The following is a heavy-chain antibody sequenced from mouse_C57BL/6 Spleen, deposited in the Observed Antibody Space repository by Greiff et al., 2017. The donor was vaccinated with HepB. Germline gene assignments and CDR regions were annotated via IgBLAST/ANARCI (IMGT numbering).Heavy chain of an antibody. CDR3: ARYIYYYAMDY. CDR1: GFTFTDYY. J-gene: IGHJ4*01. Sequence: EVMLVESGGGLVQPGGSLSLSCAASGFTFTDYYMSWVRQPPGKALEWLGFIRIKANGYTTEYSASVKGRFTISRDNSQSILYLQMNALRAEDSATYYCARYIYYYAMDYWGQGTSVTVSS. CDR2: IRIKANGYTT. V-gene: IGHV7-3*01.